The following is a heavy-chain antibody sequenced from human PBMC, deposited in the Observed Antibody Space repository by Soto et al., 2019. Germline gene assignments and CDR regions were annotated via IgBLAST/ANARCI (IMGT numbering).Heavy chain of an antibody. D-gene: IGHD3-22*01. CDR2: ISYDGSNK. CDR1: GFTFSSYA. Sequence: QVQLVESGGGVVQPGRSLRLSCAASGFTFSSYAMHWVRQAPGKGLEWVAVISYDGSNKYYADSVKGRFTISRDNSKTTLYLQMNSLSAEDTAVYYCARILYEGGWGQGTLVTVSS. V-gene: IGHV3-30-3*01. J-gene: IGHJ4*02. CDR3: ARILYEGG.